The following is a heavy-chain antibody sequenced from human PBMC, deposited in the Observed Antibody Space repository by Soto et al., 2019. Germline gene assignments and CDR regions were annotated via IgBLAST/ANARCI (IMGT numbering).Heavy chain of an antibody. CDR2: IHYSGST. J-gene: IGHJ6*02. CDR3: ASFSGGRYYYYGMDV. Sequence: SETLSLTCTVSGGSISSYDWSWIRQPPGKGLEWIGYIHYSGSTNYNPSLKSRVTISVDTSKNQFSLKLSSVTAGDTAVYYCASFSGGRYYYYGMDVWGQGTTVTVSS. CDR1: GGSISSYD. D-gene: IGHD3-10*01. V-gene: IGHV4-59*01.